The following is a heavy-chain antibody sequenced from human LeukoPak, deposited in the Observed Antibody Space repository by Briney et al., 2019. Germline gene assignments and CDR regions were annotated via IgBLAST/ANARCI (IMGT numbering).Heavy chain of an antibody. CDR3: AIYGPLDY. J-gene: IGHJ4*02. V-gene: IGHV3-30*03. CDR1: GFTFSSYG. Sequence: GGSLRLSCAASGFTFSSYGMHWVRQAPGKGLEWVAVISYDGSNKYYADSVKGRFTISRDNSKNTLYLQMNSLRAEGTAVYYCAIYGPLDYWGQGTLVTVSS. D-gene: IGHD4-17*01. CDR2: ISYDGSNK.